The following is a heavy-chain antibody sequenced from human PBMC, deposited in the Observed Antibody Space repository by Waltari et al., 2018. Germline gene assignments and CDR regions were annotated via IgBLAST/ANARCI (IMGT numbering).Heavy chain of an antibody. Sequence: QVQLVQSGAEVKKPGASVKVSCKVSGYTLTELSMHWVRQAPGKGLEWMVGLDAEDGETIYAQKCQGRVTMTEETSTDTAYMELSSLRSEDTAVYDGAKAYYYDSSGTTQFDYWGQGTLVTVSS. V-gene: IGHV1-24*01. CDR1: GYTLTELS. CDR2: LDAEDGET. CDR3: AKAYYYDSSGTTQFDY. D-gene: IGHD3-22*01. J-gene: IGHJ4*02.